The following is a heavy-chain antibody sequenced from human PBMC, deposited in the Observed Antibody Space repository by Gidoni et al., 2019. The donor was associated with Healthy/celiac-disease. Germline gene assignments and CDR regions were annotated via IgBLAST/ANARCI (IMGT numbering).Heavy chain of an antibody. CDR3: ARPGDGYNVDAFDI. D-gene: IGHD5-12*01. CDR2: IDPSDSYT. V-gene: IGHV5-10-1*03. J-gene: IGHJ3*02. CDR1: GYSLTGYW. Sequence: EVQLVQSGAEVKKHGESLRTSCKGSGYSLTGYWISWVRQMPGKGLEWMGRIDPSDSYTNYSPSFQGHVTISADKSISTAYLQWSSLKASDTAMYYCARPGDGYNVDAFDIWGQGTMVTVSS.